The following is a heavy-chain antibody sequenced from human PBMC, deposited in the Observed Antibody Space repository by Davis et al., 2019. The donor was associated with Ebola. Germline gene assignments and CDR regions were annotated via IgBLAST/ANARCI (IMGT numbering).Heavy chain of an antibody. CDR1: GGSISSYY. CDR3: ARLDCSSTSCYYGMDV. Sequence: SETLSLTCTVSGGSISSYYWSWIRQPPGQGLEWIGYIYYSGSTNYNPSLKSRVTISVDTSKNQFSLKLSSVTAADTAVYYCARLDCSSTSCYYGMDVWGQGTTVTVSS. CDR2: IYYSGST. V-gene: IGHV4-59*08. J-gene: IGHJ6*02. D-gene: IGHD2-2*01.